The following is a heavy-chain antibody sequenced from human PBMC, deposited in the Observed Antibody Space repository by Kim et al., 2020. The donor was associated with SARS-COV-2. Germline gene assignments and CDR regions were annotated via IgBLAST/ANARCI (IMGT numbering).Heavy chain of an antibody. Sequence: NTGYARKFQGRVTMTRNTSISTAYMELSSLRSEDTAVYYCARGSYYGMDVWGQGPTVTVSS. CDR3: ARGSYYGMDV. J-gene: IGHJ6*02. CDR2: NT. V-gene: IGHV1-8*01.